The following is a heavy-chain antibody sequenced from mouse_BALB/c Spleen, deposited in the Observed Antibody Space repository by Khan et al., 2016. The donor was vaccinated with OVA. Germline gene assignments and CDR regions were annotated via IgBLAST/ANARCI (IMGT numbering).Heavy chain of an antibody. CDR2: INTYTGEP. J-gene: IGHJ1*01. Sequence: QIQLVQSGPELKKPGETVKISCKASAYTFTNYGMNWVKQAPGKGLKWMGWINTYTGEPTNTDDFKGRFAFSLETTVNTAYLQINNLKYEDMATDFCARGASDWYFDVGGAGTTVAVSS. CDR3: ARGASDWYFDV. V-gene: IGHV9-1*02. CDR1: AYTFTNYG.